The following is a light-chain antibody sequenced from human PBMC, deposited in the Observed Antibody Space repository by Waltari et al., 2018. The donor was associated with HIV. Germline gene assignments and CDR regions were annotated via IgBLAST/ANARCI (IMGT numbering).Light chain of an antibody. J-gene: IGLJ3*02. Sequence: QSALTQPASVSGSPGQSITISFPGTSSDIGGYKYVSWYQQQPGKAPKLMISEVSNRPSGVSNRFSGSKSGNTASLTISGLQAEDEADYYCSSYTTSSTWVFGGGTKLTVL. CDR2: EVS. CDR1: SSDIGGYKY. V-gene: IGLV2-14*01. CDR3: SSYTTSSTWV.